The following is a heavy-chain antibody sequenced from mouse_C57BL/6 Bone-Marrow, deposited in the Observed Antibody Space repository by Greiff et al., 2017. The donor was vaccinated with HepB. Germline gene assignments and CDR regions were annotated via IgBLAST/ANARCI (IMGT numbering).Heavy chain of an antibody. V-gene: IGHV14-4*01. J-gene: IGHJ3*01. D-gene: IGHD1-1*01. CDR2: IDPENGDT. Sequence: EVQLVESGAELVRPGASVKLSCTASGFNIKDDYMHWVKQRPEQGLEWIGWIDPENGDTEYASKFQGKATITADTSSNTAYLQLSSLTSEDTAVYYCTFYYYGFAYWGQGTLVTVSA. CDR1: GFNIKDDY. CDR3: TFYYYGFAY.